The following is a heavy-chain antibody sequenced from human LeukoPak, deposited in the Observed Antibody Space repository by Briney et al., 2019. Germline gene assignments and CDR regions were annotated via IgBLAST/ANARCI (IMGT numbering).Heavy chain of an antibody. J-gene: IGHJ4*02. Sequence: SETLSLTCTVSGGSISSYYWSWIRQPPGKGLEWIGYIYYSGSTNYNPSLKSRVTISVDTPKNQFSLKLSSVTAADTAVYYCARARIEVVVAGNFDYWGQGTLVTVSS. D-gene: IGHD2-15*01. V-gene: IGHV4-59*01. CDR2: IYYSGST. CDR1: GGSISSYY. CDR3: ARARIEVVVAGNFDY.